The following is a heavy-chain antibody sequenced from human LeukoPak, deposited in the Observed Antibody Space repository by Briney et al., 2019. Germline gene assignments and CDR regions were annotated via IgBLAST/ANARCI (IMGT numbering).Heavy chain of an antibody. D-gene: IGHD5-12*01. J-gene: IGHJ4*02. V-gene: IGHV1-2*02. Sequence: ASVKVSCKASGYTFTSYGISWVRQAPGQGLEWMGWINPNSGGTNYAQKFQGRVTMTRDTSISTAYMELSRLRSDDTAVYYCARRGIVATREHDYWGQGTLVTVSS. CDR3: ARRGIVATREHDY. CDR1: GYTFTSYG. CDR2: INPNSGGT.